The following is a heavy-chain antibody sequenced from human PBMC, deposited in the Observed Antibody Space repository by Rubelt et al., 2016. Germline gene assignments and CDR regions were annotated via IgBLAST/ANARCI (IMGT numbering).Heavy chain of an antibody. CDR1: GSYY. Sequence: GSYYWSWIRQPPGKGLEWIGYIYYSGSTNYNPSLKSRVTISVDTSKNQFSLKLSSVTAADTAVYYCASGWYRNFDYWGQGTLVTVSS. CDR2: IYYSGST. CDR3: ASGWYRNFDY. J-gene: IGHJ4*02. D-gene: IGHD6-19*01. V-gene: IGHV4-61*06.